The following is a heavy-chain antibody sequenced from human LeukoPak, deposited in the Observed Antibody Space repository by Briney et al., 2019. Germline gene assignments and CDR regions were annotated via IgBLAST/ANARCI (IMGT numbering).Heavy chain of an antibody. J-gene: IGHJ4*02. CDR1: GFTFSNYG. V-gene: IGHV3-23*01. CDR3: ARGRLVSFDS. D-gene: IGHD6-25*01. Sequence: PGGSLRLSCAVSGFTFSNYGMSWVRQAPGKGLEWVSSITSSGGSTYYAESVKGRFTISRDSSQKTLHLQMSDLKSDDAAIYYCARGRLVSFDSWGQGTLVAVSS. CDR2: ITSSGGST.